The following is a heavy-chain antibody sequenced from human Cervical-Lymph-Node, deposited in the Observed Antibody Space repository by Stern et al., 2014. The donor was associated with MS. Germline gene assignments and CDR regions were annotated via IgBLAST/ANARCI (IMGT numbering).Heavy chain of an antibody. V-gene: IGHV3-23*04. CDR3: AKEGGAY. D-gene: IGHD3-16*01. CDR2: ITGRGDST. CDR1: GFTFGNYA. Sequence: EVQLVESGGGLAQPGGSLRLSCAVSGFTFGNYAMTWVRQPPGKGLEWVSSITGRGDSTYYADSVKGRFTISRDNSNNTLYLQMSSLRAEDTAVYYCAKEGGAYWGQGTLVTVSS. J-gene: IGHJ4*02.